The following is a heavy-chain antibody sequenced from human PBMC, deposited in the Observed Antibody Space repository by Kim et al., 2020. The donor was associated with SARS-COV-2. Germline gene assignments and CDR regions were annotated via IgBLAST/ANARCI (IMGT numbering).Heavy chain of an antibody. CDR3: AKEGRDYGDYVYFDS. CDR1: GFTFSSYG. D-gene: IGHD4-17*01. J-gene: IGHJ4*01. Sequence: GGSLRLSCAASGFTFSSYGMHWVRQAPGKGLEWVAVISYDGSNKYYADSVRGRFTISRDTSKNTLYLQMNSLRAEDTAVYYCAKEGRDYGDYVYFDSWG. V-gene: IGHV3-30*18. CDR2: ISYDGSNK.